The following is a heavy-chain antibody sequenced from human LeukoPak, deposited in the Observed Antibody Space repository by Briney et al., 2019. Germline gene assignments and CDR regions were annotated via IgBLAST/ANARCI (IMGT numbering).Heavy chain of an antibody. D-gene: IGHD5-18*01. CDR1: GFTFDEYA. V-gene: IGHV3-43*02. J-gene: IGHJ4*02. Sequence: PGGSLRLSCAASGFTFDEYAMHWVRHAPGKGLEWVSLIRGDGGSTYYADSVKGRFTISRDNSKNSLYLQMNSLRTEDTALYYCAKDTSSRGYNYGWVYFDDWGQGTLVTVSS. CDR2: IRGDGGST. CDR3: AKDTSSRGYNYGWVYFDD.